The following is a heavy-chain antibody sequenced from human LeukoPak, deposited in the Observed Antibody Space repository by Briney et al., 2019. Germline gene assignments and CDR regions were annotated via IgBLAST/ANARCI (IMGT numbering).Heavy chain of an antibody. Sequence: GGSLRLSCAASGFTFTDAWMSWVRQAPGKGLEWVSVIYTAGSTYNADSVKGRFTISRDKSKNTLYLQMNTLRAEDTAVYFCAGGNSWPGLSYWGQGTLLTVSS. V-gene: IGHV3-53*01. J-gene: IGHJ4*02. D-gene: IGHD6-13*01. CDR1: GFTFTDAW. CDR3: AGGNSWPGLSY. CDR2: IYTAGST.